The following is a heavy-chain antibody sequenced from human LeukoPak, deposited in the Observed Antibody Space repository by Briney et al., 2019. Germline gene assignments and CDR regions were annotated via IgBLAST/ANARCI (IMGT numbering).Heavy chain of an antibody. J-gene: IGHJ5*02. CDR2: ISSSGSTI. CDR3: ARRLGDYYNWFDP. D-gene: IGHD4-17*01. CDR1: GFTFSDYY. V-gene: IGHV3-11*01. Sequence: GSLRLSCAASGFTFSDYYMSWIRQAPGKGLEWVSYISSSGSTIYYADSVKGRFTISRDNAKNSLYLQMNSLRAEDAAVYYCARRLGDYYNWFDPWGQGTLVTVSS.